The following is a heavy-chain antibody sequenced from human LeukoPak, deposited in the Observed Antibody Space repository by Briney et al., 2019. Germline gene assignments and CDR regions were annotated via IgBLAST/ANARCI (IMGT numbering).Heavy chain of an antibody. CDR3: SKWGDYDVLTGYYDSDF. Sequence: GGSLRLSCAASGFTFSNYAMSWVRQAPGKGLEWVSAIVGSGGSTYYADSVKGWFSISRDNSKNTLFLQMNSLRVEDTALYYCSKWGDYDVLTGYYDSDFWGQGTLVTVSS. D-gene: IGHD3-9*01. CDR1: GFTFSNYA. CDR2: IVGSGGST. V-gene: IGHV3-23*01. J-gene: IGHJ4*02.